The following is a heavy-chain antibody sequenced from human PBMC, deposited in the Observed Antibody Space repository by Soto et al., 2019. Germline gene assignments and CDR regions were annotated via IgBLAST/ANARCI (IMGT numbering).Heavy chain of an antibody. Sequence: PSETLSLTCTVSGGSISSYYWSWIRQPPGKGLEWIGYIYYSGSTNYNPSLKSRVTISVDTSKNQFSLKLSSVTAADTAVYYCARERWEEYSSSSYFDYWGQGTLGTVSS. CDR2: IYYSGST. V-gene: IGHV4-59*01. CDR1: GGSISSYY. CDR3: ARERWEEYSSSSYFDY. J-gene: IGHJ4*02. D-gene: IGHD6-6*01.